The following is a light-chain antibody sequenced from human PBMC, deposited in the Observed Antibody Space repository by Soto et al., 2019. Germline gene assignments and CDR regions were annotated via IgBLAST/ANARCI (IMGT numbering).Light chain of an antibody. V-gene: IGKV3-15*01. Sequence: EILMTHSPATLSVSPGEGATLSCRASQSVGSTLAWYQQKPGQAPRLLIYAASTRATGIPARFSGSGSGTEFTLTISSLQSEDFAVYYCQQFNNWPSLTFGGGTKVEIK. CDR1: QSVGST. CDR2: AAS. CDR3: QQFNNWPSLT. J-gene: IGKJ4*01.